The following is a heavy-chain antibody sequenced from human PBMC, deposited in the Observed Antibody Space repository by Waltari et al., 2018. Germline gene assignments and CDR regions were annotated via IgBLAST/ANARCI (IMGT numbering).Heavy chain of an antibody. V-gene: IGHV3-30*18. D-gene: IGHD1-1*01. J-gene: IGHJ4*02. Sequence: LLEWGGSVFQSGRSITRHRAASGYTLSKSGMNWVRQAPGKGLEWVAVISHDGVDKYYADSVKGRLTIFRDNSKDTLYVQIKSPRSEDTGLYYCVKDGTTTAGYFDHWGQGTPVTVSS. CDR2: ISHDGVDK. CDR1: GYTLSKSG. CDR3: VKDGTTTAGYFDH.